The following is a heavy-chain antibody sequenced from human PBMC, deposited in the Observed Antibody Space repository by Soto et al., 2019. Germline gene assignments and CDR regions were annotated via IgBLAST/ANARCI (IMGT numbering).Heavy chain of an antibody. CDR3: AKDLCLSAWWFDF. CDR2: ITNTGGVT. V-gene: IGHV3-23*01. J-gene: IGHJ4*02. Sequence: EVQLLESGGGLVQPGGSLRLSCVTSGFTFSRYAMSWVRKAPGKGLEWVSSITNTGGVTYYADSVKGRFTISRDSSRNTVYLQMNSLRAEDAAIYFCAKDLCLSAWWFDFWGQGTLVTVS. D-gene: IGHD2-15*01. CDR1: GFTFSRYA.